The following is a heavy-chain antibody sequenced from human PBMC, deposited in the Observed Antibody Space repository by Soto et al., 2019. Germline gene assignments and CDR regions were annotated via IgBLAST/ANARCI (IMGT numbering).Heavy chain of an antibody. CDR1: GYTFTGYY. V-gene: IGHV1-2*04. J-gene: IGHJ6*02. CDR3: ARDLSRTERGLRHYYGMDV. D-gene: IGHD1-1*01. CDR2: INPNSGGT. Sequence: QVQLVQSGAEVKKPGASVKVSCKASGYTFTGYYMHWVRQAPGQGLEWMGWINPNSGGTNYAQKFQGWVTMTRDTSISTAYMELSRLRSDDTAVYYCARDLSRTERGLRHYYGMDVCGQGTTVTVSS.